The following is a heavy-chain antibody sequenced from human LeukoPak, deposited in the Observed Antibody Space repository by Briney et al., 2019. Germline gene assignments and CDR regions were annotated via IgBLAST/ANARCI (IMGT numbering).Heavy chain of an antibody. CDR2: ISGGAGTP. CDR3: AKRRTTVITMDYFDY. CDR1: GFTFSSYA. D-gene: IGHD4-17*01. Sequence: GGSLRLSCAASGFTFSSYAMSWVRQAPGKGLEWVSGISGGAGTPYYADSVKGRFTISRDNSKSTLYLQMTSLRAEDTAVYYCAKRRTTVITMDYFDYWGQGTLVTISS. V-gene: IGHV3-23*01. J-gene: IGHJ4*02.